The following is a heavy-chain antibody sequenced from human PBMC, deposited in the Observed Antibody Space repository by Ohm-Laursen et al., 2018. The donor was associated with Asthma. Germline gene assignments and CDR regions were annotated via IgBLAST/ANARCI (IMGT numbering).Heavy chain of an antibody. J-gene: IGHJ4*02. CDR2: ISSSSSTI. D-gene: IGHD3-22*01. CDR3: AKTLEDYYDALDY. CDR1: GFTFSSYA. Sequence: SLRLSCAASGFTFSSYAMHWVRQAPGKGLEWVSYISSSSSTIYYADSVKGRFTISRDNSKNTLYLQMNSLRAEDTAVYYCAKTLEDYYDALDYWGQGTLVTVSS. V-gene: IGHV3-48*01.